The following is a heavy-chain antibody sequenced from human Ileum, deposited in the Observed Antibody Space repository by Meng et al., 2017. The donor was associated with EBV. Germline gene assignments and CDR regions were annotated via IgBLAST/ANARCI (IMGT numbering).Heavy chain of an antibody. J-gene: IGHJ4*02. CDR2: IIHGGSP. Sequence: VQLQRGGAGLLEPSETLSLTCAVNGGSLSGAYWNWIRQPPGKGLEWIGEIIHGGSPSYNPSLKSRVTISIDTSKNQLSLMLSSVTAADTAVYYCARRPTGIDYWGQGTLVTVSS. V-gene: IGHV4-34*12. CDR3: ARRPTGIDY. CDR1: GGSLSGAY. D-gene: IGHD2-8*02.